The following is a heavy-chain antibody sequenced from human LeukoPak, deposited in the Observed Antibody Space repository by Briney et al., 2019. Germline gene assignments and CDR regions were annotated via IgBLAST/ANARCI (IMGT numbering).Heavy chain of an antibody. CDR2: IHIDGTTT. J-gene: IGHJ5*02. CDR1: GFTLSNYG. D-gene: IGHD2-15*01. Sequence: GGSLRLSCAASGFTLSNYGIHWVRQAPGKGLVWVSHIHIDGTTTTYAASVKGRFTISRDNAKNTVYLDMTGLSGEDTAAYYCARDFYGRYCTGGSCYYRNWFDPWGQGTQVTVSS. CDR3: ARDFYGRYCTGGSCYYRNWFDP. V-gene: IGHV3-74*03.